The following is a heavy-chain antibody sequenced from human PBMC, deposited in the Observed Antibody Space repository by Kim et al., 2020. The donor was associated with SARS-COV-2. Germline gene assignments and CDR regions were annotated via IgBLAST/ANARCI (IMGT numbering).Heavy chain of an antibody. Sequence: GESLKISCKGSGYSFTSYWISWVRQMPGKCLEWMGRIDPSDSYTNYSQSFQGHVTISADKSISTAYLQWSSLKASDTAMYYCARRFGWEQAFDIWGQGTMVTVSS. CDR2: IDPSDSYT. CDR1: GYSFTSYW. J-gene: IGHJ3*02. CDR3: ARRFGWEQAFDI. D-gene: IGHD1-26*01. V-gene: IGHV5-10-1*01.